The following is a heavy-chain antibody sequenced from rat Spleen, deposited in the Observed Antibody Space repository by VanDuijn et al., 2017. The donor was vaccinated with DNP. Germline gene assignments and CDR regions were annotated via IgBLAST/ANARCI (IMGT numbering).Heavy chain of an antibody. V-gene: IGHV2-13*01. Sequence: QVQLKESGPGLVQPSQTLSLTCTVSGFSLTSYHVTWVRQPPGKSLVWMGIIWAGGGTNYNSAVQSRLSISRDTSKSQVFLKMNSLQTEDTATYYCARGENSKYYLDYWGQGVMVTVSS. J-gene: IGHJ2*01. CDR1: GFSLTSYH. CDR2: IWAGGGT. D-gene: IGHD4-3*01. CDR3: ARGENSKYYLDY.